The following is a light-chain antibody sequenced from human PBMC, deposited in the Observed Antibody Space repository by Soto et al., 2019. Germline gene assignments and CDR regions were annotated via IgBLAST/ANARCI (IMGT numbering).Light chain of an antibody. V-gene: IGKV1-33*01. CDR2: DTS. Sequence: DIQMTQSPSSLSASVGDRVTITCQASQDISNYLNWYQQKPGKAPKLLIYDTSNLETGVPSRFSGIGSGKDFSFTISSLQPEDIATYYCQQYDNFALTFGGGTKVEIK. J-gene: IGKJ4*01. CDR3: QQYDNFALT. CDR1: QDISNY.